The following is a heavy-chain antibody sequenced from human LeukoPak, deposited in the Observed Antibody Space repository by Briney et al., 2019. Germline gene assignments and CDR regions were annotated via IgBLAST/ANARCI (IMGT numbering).Heavy chain of an antibody. CDR3: ARDRGLMGNTAMGH. CDR2: ISAYNGNT. V-gene: IGHV1-18*01. J-gene: IGHJ4*02. Sequence: ASVKVSCKASGGTFSSYAISWVRQAPGQGLEWMGWISAYNGNTNYAQKLQGRVTMTTDTSTSTAYMGLRSLRSDDTAVYYCARDRGLMGNTAMGHWGQGTLVTVSS. CDR1: GGTFSSYA. D-gene: IGHD5-18*01.